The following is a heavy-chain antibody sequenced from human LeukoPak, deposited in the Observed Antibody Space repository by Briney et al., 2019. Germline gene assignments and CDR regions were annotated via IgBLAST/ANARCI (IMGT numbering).Heavy chain of an antibody. CDR2: INPNSGGT. D-gene: IGHD1-1*01. J-gene: IGHJ5*02. Sequence: ASVKVSCKASGYTFTGYYMHWVRQAPGQGLEWMGWINPNSGGTNYAQKFQGRVTMTRDTSISTAYMELSRLRCDDTAVYYCAXXXXNXNGPXXXWXXPWGQGTLVTVSS. V-gene: IGHV1-2*02. CDR1: GYTFTGYY. CDR3: AXXXXNXNGPXXXWXXP.